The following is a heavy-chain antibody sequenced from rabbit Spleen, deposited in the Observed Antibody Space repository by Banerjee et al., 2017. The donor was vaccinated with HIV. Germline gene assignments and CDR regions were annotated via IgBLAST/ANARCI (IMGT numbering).Heavy chain of an antibody. CDR3: ARDLVAVIGWNFNL. J-gene: IGHJ4*01. CDR1: GFTLSSYY. Sequence: QSLEESGGGLVQPGGSLKLSCKASGFTLSSYYMNWVRQAPGKGLEWIGYINIVTGKSVYASWAKGRFTMSRTSSTTVTLQMTSLTAADTATYFCARDLVAVIGWNFNLWGPGHPRHRL. CDR2: INIVTGKS. D-gene: IGHD1-1*01. V-gene: IGHV1S40*01.